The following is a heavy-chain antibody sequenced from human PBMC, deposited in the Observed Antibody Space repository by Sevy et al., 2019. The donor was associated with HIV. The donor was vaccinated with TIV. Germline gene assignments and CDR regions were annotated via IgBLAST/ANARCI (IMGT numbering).Heavy chain of an antibody. Sequence: GGSLRLSCVASGFKFNNYAMGWVRQAPGKGLEWVSVISGSCSNTYYADSVKGRFSFSRENSKNTLYLQMNSLRVEDTAIYYCAKRGSGYYEVDFWGQGTLVTVSS. J-gene: IGHJ4*02. D-gene: IGHD3-22*01. CDR3: AKRGSGYYEVDF. CDR2: ISGSCSNT. CDR1: GFKFNNYA. V-gene: IGHV3-23*01.